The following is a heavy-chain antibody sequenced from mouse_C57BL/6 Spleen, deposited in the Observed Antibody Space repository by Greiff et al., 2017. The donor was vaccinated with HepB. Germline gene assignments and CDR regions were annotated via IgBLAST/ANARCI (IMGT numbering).Heavy chain of an antibody. CDR3: ARMGNGYYPDY. V-gene: IGHV1-80*01. CDR2: IYPGDGDT. J-gene: IGHJ2*01. CDR1: GYAFSSYW. Sequence: VQLVESGAELVKPGASVKISCKASGYAFSSYWMNWVKQRPGKGLEWIGQIYPGDGDTNYNGKFKGKATLTADKSSSTAYMQLSSLTSEDSAVYFCARMGNGYYPDYWGQGTTLTVSS. D-gene: IGHD2-3*01.